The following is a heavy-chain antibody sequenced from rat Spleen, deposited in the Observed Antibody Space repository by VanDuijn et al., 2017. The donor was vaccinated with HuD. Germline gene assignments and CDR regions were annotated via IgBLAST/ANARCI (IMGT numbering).Heavy chain of an antibody. Sequence: QVELKESGPGLVQPSQTLSLTCSVSRFSLNSNGLSWVRQPPGKGLEWIAAVSSGGKTYYNSVLKSRLSISRDTSKSQVFLKMNNLQTEDTAIYFCTREGFSDTFFDFWGQGVMVTVSS. V-gene: IGHV2S12*01. CDR2: VSSGGKT. CDR3: TREGFSDTFFDF. CDR1: RFSLNSNG. D-gene: IGHD4-1*01. J-gene: IGHJ2*01.